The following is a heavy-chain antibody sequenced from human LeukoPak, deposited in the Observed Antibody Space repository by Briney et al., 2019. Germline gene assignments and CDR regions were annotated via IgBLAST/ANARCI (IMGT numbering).Heavy chain of an antibody. V-gene: IGHV1-46*01. Sequence: ASVKVSCKASGDTFINDYIHWVRQAPGQGLEWMGVSNPGGGATTYAEKFQGRVTMTRDMSTSTVYMELRSLRSEDTAVYYCARAASWSPIGDSYYYMDVWGKGTTVAISS. CDR3: ARAASWSPIGDSYYYMDV. CDR1: GDTFINDY. D-gene: IGHD6-13*01. CDR2: SNPGGGAT. J-gene: IGHJ6*03.